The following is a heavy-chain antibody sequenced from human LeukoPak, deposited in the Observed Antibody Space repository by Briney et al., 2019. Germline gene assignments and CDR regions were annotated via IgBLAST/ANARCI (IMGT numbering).Heavy chain of an antibody. Sequence: PGGSLRLSCAASGFTFSSYAMHWVRQAPGKGLEWVAVISYDGSNKYYADSVKGRFTISRDISNKTLYLQMNSLRVEDTALYYCAKTLVPSGIYHEDYFDYWGQGTLVTVSS. CDR2: ISYDGSNK. CDR1: GFTFSSYA. D-gene: IGHD1-26*01. CDR3: AKTLVPSGIYHEDYFDY. V-gene: IGHV3-30-3*02. J-gene: IGHJ4*02.